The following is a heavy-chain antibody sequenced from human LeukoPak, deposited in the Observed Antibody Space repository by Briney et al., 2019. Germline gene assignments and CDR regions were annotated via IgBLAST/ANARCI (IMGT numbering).Heavy chain of an antibody. V-gene: IGHV4-59*12. D-gene: IGHD2-15*01. CDR3: ARGYCSGGSCYSYYYYNYMDV. J-gene: IGHJ6*03. Sequence: SETLSLTCAVSGDSISNFYWSWIRQPPGKGLEWIGYIYYSGSTNYNPSLKSRVTISVDTSKNQFSLKLSSVTAADTAVYYCARGYCSGGSCYSYYYYNYMDVWGKGTTVTVSS. CDR1: GDSISNFY. CDR2: IYYSGST.